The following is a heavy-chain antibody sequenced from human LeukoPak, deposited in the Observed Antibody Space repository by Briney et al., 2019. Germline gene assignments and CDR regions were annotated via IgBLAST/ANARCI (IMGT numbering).Heavy chain of an antibody. D-gene: IGHD1-26*01. CDR1: GFTFSNYN. J-gene: IGHJ4*02. CDR2: ITSSSTYI. Sequence: GGSLRLSCAASGFTFSNYNMNWVRQAPGKGLEWVSSITSSSTYIYYADSVKGRFTISRDNAKNSLYLQMNSLRAEDTAVYYCARDRYSGSYILPPFGYWGQGTLVTVSS. V-gene: IGHV3-21*01. CDR3: ARDRYSGSYILPPFGY.